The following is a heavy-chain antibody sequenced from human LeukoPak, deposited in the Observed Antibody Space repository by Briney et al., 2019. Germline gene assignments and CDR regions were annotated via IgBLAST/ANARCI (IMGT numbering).Heavy chain of an antibody. CDR3: ARVGNSGYYDYYYMDV. CDR2: INWNGGST. Sequence: PGGSLRLSCAASGFTFDDYGMSWVRQAPGKGLEWVSGINWNGGSTGYADSVKGRFTISRDNAKNSLYLQMNSLRAEDTALYHCARVGNSGYYDYYYMDVWGKGTTVTVSS. D-gene: IGHD3-22*01. CDR1: GFTFDDYG. V-gene: IGHV3-20*01. J-gene: IGHJ6*03.